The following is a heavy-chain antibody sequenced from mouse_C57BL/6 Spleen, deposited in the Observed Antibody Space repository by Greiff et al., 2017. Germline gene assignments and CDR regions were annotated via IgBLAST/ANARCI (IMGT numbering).Heavy chain of an antibody. CDR3: ARGGTTVVPNWYFDV. Sequence: QVQLQQPGAELVKPGASVKLSCKASGYTFTSYWMHWVKQRPGQGLEWIGMIHPNSGSPTYNEQFKSKATLTVDKSSSTAYRQRSSLTAEDSAVYYCARGGTTVVPNWYFDVWGTGTTVTVSS. V-gene: IGHV1-64*01. J-gene: IGHJ1*03. D-gene: IGHD1-1*01. CDR1: GYTFTSYW. CDR2: IHPNSGSP.